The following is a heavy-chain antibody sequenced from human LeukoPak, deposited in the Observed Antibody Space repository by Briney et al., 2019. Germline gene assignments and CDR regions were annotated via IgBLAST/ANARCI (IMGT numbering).Heavy chain of an antibody. J-gene: IGHJ3*02. CDR3: ARDLVTVTKRFDI. Sequence: SGTLSLTCAVSGDSFSSHYWTWIRQSPGTGLEWIGYISHIGRTNYKPSLKSRVTISIDTSKNQFSLKLRSVTAADTAVYYCARDLVTVTKRFDIWGQGTMVSVSS. CDR2: ISHIGRT. V-gene: IGHV4-59*11. D-gene: IGHD4-17*01. CDR1: GDSFSSHY.